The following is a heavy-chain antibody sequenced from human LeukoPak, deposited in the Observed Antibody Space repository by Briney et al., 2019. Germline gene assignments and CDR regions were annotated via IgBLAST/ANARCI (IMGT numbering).Heavy chain of an antibody. J-gene: IGHJ6*03. Sequence: GGSLRLSCAASGFTFSSYSMNWVRQAPGKGLEWVSSISSSSSYIYYADSVKGRFTISRDNAKNSLYLQMNSLRAEDTAVYYCARVYGFGEPMTDYYYMDVWGKGTTVTISS. V-gene: IGHV3-21*01. CDR3: ARVYGFGEPMTDYYYMDV. D-gene: IGHD3-10*01. CDR2: ISSSSSYI. CDR1: GFTFSSYS.